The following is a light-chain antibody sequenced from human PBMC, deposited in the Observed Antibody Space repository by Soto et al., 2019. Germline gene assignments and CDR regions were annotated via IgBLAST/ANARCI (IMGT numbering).Light chain of an antibody. CDR1: QSVSSSY. Sequence: EIVLTQSPGTLSLSPGERATLSCRASQSVSSSYLAWYQQQPGQAPRLLIYGASSRATGIPDRFSGSGSGTDFTLTISRLEPEDFAVYYCQQYGSSPWTFGQGTKVELK. CDR3: QQYGSSPWT. V-gene: IGKV3-20*01. CDR2: GAS. J-gene: IGKJ1*01.